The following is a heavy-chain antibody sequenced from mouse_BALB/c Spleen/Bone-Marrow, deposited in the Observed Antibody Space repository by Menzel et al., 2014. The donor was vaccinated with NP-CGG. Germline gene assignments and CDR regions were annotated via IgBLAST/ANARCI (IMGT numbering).Heavy chain of an antibody. CDR1: GFTFSDYY. CDR2: ISDGGGST. Sequence: EVHLVESGGVLVQPGGPLKLSCATSGFTFSDYYMYWVRQTPEKRLEWVAHISDGGGSTYYPDTVKGRFTISRDNAKNSLYLQMSRLKSEDTAMYYCARQGYYGSSYWFFDVWGAGTTVTVSS. J-gene: IGHJ1*01. V-gene: IGHV5-12*02. D-gene: IGHD1-1*01. CDR3: ARQGYYGSSYWFFDV.